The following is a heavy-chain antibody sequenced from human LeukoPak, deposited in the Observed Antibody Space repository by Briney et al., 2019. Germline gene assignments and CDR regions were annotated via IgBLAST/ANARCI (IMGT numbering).Heavy chain of an antibody. CDR3: VLSSGYTYASFDL. V-gene: IGHV2-5*02. J-gene: IGHJ4*02. CDR2: IYGADDK. Sequence: SGPTLVKPTQTLTLTCTFSGFSLNISGVSVVWLRQPPGKALEWLALIYGADDKRYSPSLQSRLTIVKDTSKNQLVLAMTNMDPVDTATYYCVLSSGYTYASFDLWGQGTLVTVSS. CDR1: GFSLNISGVS. D-gene: IGHD5-18*01.